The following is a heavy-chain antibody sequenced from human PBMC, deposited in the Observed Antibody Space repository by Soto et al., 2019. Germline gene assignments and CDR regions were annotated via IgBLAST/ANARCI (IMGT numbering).Heavy chain of an antibody. CDR2: IYYSGST. J-gene: IGHJ4*02. V-gene: IGHV4-30-4*01. CDR3: ARDVPRDY. CDR1: GGSISSGDYY. Sequence: SETLSLTCTVSGGSISSGDYYWSWIRQPPGKGLEWIGYIYYSGSTYYNPSLKSRVTISVDTSKNQFSLKLSSVTTADTAVYYCARDVPRDYWGQGTLVTAPQ.